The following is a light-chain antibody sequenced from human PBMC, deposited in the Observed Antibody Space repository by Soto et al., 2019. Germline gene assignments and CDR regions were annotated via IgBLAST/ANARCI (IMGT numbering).Light chain of an antibody. V-gene: IGKV1-39*01. J-gene: IGKJ5*01. CDR1: QSIRNY. Sequence: DIQMTQFPSSLSASVRDRVTITCRASQSIRNYLNWYQQKPGKAPKLLLYAASSLQSGVPSRFSGSGSGTDLTLTISSLQTEDFANYYCQQSYSTPSITFGQGTRLEIK. CDR2: AAS. CDR3: QQSYSTPSIT.